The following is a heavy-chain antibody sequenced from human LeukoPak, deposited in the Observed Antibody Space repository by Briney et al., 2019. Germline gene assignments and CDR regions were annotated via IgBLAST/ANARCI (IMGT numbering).Heavy chain of an antibody. CDR2: AGWAGGTT. CDR3: AKELDTMFFDY. J-gene: IGHJ4*02. D-gene: IGHD3-10*02. Sequence: GGSLRLSCATSGFNFDRYTMHWVRQAPGKGLEWVSLAGWAGGTTFYSDSVRGRFTISRDSGRKSVYLQMNSLTTDDTAFYFCAKELDTMFFDYWGQGALVTVSS. V-gene: IGHV3-43*01. CDR1: GFNFDRYT.